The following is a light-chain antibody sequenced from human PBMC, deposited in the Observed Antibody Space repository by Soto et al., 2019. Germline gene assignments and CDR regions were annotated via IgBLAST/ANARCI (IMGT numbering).Light chain of an antibody. CDR2: EGS. J-gene: IGLJ1*01. CDR3: CSYAGSSTSYV. CDR1: SSDVGSYNL. Sequence: QSALTQPASVSGSPGQSITISCTGTSSDVGSYNLVSWYQQHPGKAPKLMIYEGSKRPSGVSNRFSGSKSGNTASLTTSGLQAEDEADYYCCSYAGSSTSYVFGTGTKVTVL. V-gene: IGLV2-23*01.